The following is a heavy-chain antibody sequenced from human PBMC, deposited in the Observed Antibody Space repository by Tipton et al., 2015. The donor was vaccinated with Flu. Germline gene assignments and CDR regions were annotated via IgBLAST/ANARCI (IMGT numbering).Heavy chain of an antibody. D-gene: IGHD3-10*01. CDR2: IPTDGSST. J-gene: IGHJ5*02. CDR1: GFTFTNYV. Sequence: SQRLSCAASGFTFTNYVMHWVRQAPGEGLVWVSRIPTDGSSTSYADSVKGRFTISRDDAKNTLHLQMNGLRAEDTAVYYCASDREFKIWSWGQGTLVTVSS. CDR3: ASDREFKIWS. V-gene: IGHV3-74*01.